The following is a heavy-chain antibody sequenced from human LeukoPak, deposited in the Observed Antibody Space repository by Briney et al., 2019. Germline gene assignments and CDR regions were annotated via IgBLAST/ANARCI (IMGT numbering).Heavy chain of an antibody. Sequence: PGGSLRLSCAASGFSFNDAWMNWVRQAPGKGLEWVSVIYSGGSTYYADSVKGRFTISRDNSKNTLYLQMNSLRAEDTAVYYCARDIPWSGGYWGQGTLVTVSS. CDR2: IYSGGST. D-gene: IGHD3-10*01. J-gene: IGHJ4*02. V-gene: IGHV3-53*01. CDR3: ARDIPWSGGY. CDR1: GFSFNDAW.